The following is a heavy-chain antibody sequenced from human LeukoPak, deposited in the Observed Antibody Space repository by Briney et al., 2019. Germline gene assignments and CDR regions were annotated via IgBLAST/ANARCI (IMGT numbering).Heavy chain of an antibody. CDR2: ISWNSGSI. CDR1: GFTFDDYA. D-gene: IGHD3-10*01. CDR3: AKDTPPYLVSSSNLYGSGS. J-gene: IGHJ4*02. V-gene: IGHV3-9*01. Sequence: PGRSLRLSCAASGFTFDDYAMHWVRQAPGKGLEWVSGISWNSGSIGYADSVKGRFTISRDNSKNTLYLQMNSLRAEDTAVYYCAKDTPPYLVSSSNLYGSGSWGQGTLVTVSS.